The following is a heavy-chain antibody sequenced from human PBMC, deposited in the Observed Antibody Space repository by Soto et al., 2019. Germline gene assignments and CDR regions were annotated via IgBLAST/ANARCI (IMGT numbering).Heavy chain of an antibody. J-gene: IGHJ4*02. CDR1: GGSISSSSYY. Sequence: SETLSLTCTVSGGSISSSSYYWGWIRQPPGKGLEWIGSIYYSGSTYYNPSLKSRVTISVDTSKNQFSLKLSSVTAADTAVYYCARPWDYGGNADYWGQGTLVTVSS. CDR3: ARPWDYGGNADY. D-gene: IGHD4-17*01. V-gene: IGHV4-39*01. CDR2: IYYSGST.